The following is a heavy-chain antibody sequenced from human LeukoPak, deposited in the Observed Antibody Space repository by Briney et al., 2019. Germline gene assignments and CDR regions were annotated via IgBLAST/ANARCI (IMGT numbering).Heavy chain of an antibody. CDR1: GYTFTGYY. CDR3: ARVSYYDSSGYYYGAHDYYYGMDV. V-gene: IGHV1-2*02. J-gene: IGHJ6*02. CDR2: INPNSGGT. Sequence: GASVKVSCKASGYTFTGYYMHWVRQAPGQGLEWMGWINPNSGGTNYARKFQGRVTMTRDTSISTAYMELSRLRSDDTAVYYCARVSYYDSSGYYYGAHDYYYGMDVWGQGTTVTVSS. D-gene: IGHD3-22*01.